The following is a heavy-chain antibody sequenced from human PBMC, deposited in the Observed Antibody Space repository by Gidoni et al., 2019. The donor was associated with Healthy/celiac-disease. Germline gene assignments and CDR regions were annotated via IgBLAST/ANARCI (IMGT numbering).Heavy chain of an antibody. D-gene: IGHD4-17*01. Sequence: QVQLVQSGAEVKKPGSSVKVSCKASGGTFSSYAISWVRQAPGQGLEWMGGIIPIFGTANYAQKFQGRVTITADESTSTAYMELSSLRSEDTAVYYWARSPLDDYGGNSWADYWGQGTLVTVSS. CDR2: IIPIFGTA. CDR3: ARSPLDDYGGNSWADY. J-gene: IGHJ4*02. V-gene: IGHV1-69*01. CDR1: GGTFSSYA.